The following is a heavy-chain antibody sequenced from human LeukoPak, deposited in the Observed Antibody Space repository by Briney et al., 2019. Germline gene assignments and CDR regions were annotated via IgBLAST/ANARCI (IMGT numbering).Heavy chain of an antibody. CDR2: THPSGNT. Sequence: PSETLSLSCTVSGGSNNSYYWSWIRQPPGKGREWIGYTHPSGNTNYSPSLKSRVTISIDTSRNQFSLKLSSVTAADTAVYYCARKAPKKGWFDPWGQGTLVTVSS. CDR1: GGSNNSYY. J-gene: IGHJ5*02. CDR3: ARKAPKKGWFDP. V-gene: IGHV4-4*09.